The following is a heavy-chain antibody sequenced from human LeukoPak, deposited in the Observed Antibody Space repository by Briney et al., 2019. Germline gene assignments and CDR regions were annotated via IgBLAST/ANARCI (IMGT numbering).Heavy chain of an antibody. Sequence: GGSLRLSCAASGFTFSSYSMSWVRQAPGKGLEWVSSISSSSSYIYYADSVKGRFTISRDNAKNSLYLQMNSLRAEDTAVYYSARGPYSSSWYHYYYMDVWGKGTTVTVSS. CDR2: ISSSSSYI. J-gene: IGHJ6*03. CDR3: ARGPYSSSWYHYYYMDV. D-gene: IGHD6-13*01. CDR1: GFTFSSYS. V-gene: IGHV3-21*01.